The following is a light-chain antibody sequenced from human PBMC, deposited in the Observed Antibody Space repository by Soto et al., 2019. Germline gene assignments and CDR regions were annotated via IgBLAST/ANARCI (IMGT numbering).Light chain of an antibody. CDR2: STS. Sequence: DIQMTQSPSSLSASVGDRVTITCRASQRIGDYLNWFQQKSAKAPNLLIYSTSSLQSGVPPRFSGSRSGTDFALTISSLQPEDFATYYYQESYTTFGAFGQGTKVDIK. CDR3: QESYTTFGA. V-gene: IGKV1-39*01. J-gene: IGKJ1*01. CDR1: QRIGDY.